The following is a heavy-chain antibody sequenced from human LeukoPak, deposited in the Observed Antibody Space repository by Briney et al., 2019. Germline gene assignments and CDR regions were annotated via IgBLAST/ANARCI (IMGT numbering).Heavy chain of an antibody. D-gene: IGHD3-22*01. CDR3: ARGPPTMLSSGYYYFDY. J-gene: IGHJ4*02. V-gene: IGHV3-21*01. CDR2: TSNFGTYN. CDR1: GFTYSTYS. Sequence: GGSLRLSCAASGFTYSTYSMNWVHQAPGKELEWVSSTSNFGTYNFYADSVKGRFTISRDNSKNTLYLQMNSLRAEDTAVYYCARGPPTMLSSGYYYFDYWGQGTLVTVSS.